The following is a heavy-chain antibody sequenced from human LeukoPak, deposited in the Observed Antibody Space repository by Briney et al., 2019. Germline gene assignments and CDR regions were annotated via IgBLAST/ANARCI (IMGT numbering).Heavy chain of an antibody. Sequence: GGSLRLSCAASGFTFSNAWMSWVRQAPGKGLEWVGRIKSKTDGGTTDYAAPVKGRFTISRDDSKNTLNLQMNSLKAEDTAVYYCTTGPSRVSPGSLDYWGQGTLVTVSS. J-gene: IGHJ4*02. CDR3: TTGPSRVSPGSLDY. V-gene: IGHV3-15*01. D-gene: IGHD2-2*01. CDR2: IKSKTDGGTT. CDR1: GFTFSNAW.